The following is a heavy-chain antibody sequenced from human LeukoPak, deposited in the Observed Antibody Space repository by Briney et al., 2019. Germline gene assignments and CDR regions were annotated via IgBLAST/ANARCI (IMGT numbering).Heavy chain of an antibody. CDR1: GFTFDDYA. V-gene: IGHV3-9*03. J-gene: IGHJ3*02. CDR3: AKDQHDYGDYGGAFDI. CDR2: ISWNSGSI. Sequence: GRSLRLSCAASGFTFDDYAMHWVRQAPGKGLEWVSGISWNSGSIGYADSVKGRFTIPRDNAKNSLYLQMNSLRAEDMALYYCAKDQHDYGDYGGAFDIWGQGTMVTVSS. D-gene: IGHD4-17*01.